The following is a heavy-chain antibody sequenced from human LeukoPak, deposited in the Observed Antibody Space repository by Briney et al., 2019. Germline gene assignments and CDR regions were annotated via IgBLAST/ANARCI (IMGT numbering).Heavy chain of an antibody. V-gene: IGHV4-34*01. J-gene: IGHJ4*02. CDR3: ARAIEVGAMTPFDY. CDR1: GGSFSGYY. D-gene: IGHD1-26*01. CDR2: INHSGRT. Sequence: PSETLSLTCAVYGGSFSGYYWSWIRQPPGKGLEWIGEINHSGRTNYNPSLKSRVTISVDTSKNQFFLKLSSVTAADTAVYYCARAIEVGAMTPFDYWGQGTLVTVSS.